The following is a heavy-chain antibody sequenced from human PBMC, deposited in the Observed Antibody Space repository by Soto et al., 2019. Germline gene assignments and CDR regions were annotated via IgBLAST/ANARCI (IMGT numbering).Heavy chain of an antibody. CDR1: GFTFCSNS. D-gene: IGHD1-26*01. V-gene: IGHV3-21*01. CDR2: IDSTSMHI. CDR3: ARLVGAYQHYLDY. Sequence: PGGSLRLSCAASGFTFCSNSMIWVRQAPGKGLEWVSYIDSTSMHIYYADSVKGRFTITRDNAKKSVYLQMTSLRAEDTAVYYCARLVGAYQHYLDYWGQGTLVTVSS. J-gene: IGHJ4*02.